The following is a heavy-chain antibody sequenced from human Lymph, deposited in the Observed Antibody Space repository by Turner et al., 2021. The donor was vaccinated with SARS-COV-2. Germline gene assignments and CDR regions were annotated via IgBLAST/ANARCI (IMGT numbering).Heavy chain of an antibody. CDR1: GVTLSYYS. J-gene: IGHJ4*02. CDR2: ISSSSSYI. Sequence: EVQLVASGRCLVKRGRSVRLPCAACGVTLSYYSMNRVRQAPGKGLEWVSSISSSSSYIYYADSVKGGFTISRDNTKNSLYLQMNSLRAEDTAVYYCARTGTSLGWLHPEYYFDYWGQGTLVTVSS. D-gene: IGHD5-12*01. V-gene: IGHV3-21*01. CDR3: ARTGTSLGWLHPEYYFDY.